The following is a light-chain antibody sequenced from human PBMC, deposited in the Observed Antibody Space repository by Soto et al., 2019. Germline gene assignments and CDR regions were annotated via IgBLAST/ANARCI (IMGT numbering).Light chain of an antibody. V-gene: IGKV3-15*01. CDR1: QSVRSN. CDR2: SAS. CDR3: QQYNNWWT. Sequence: IVMTQSPATLSLSPGERAALSCRASQSVRSNLAWYQQKPGQAPRLLIYSASTRATGIPARFIGSGSGTEFTLTIRSLKSEDFAVDYCQQYNNWWTFCQGTKVDIK. J-gene: IGKJ1*01.